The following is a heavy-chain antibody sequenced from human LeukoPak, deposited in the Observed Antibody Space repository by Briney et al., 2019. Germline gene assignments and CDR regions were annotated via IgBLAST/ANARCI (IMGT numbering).Heavy chain of an antibody. CDR3: ARQASTGY. J-gene: IGHJ4*02. V-gene: IGHV1-2*02. CDR1: GCSFTRYY. D-gene: IGHD4-17*01. CDR2: INPNSGGT. Sequence: AAVKVSCKASGCSFTRYYMRWVRQAPGQGLEWMGWINPNSGGTNYAQKFQGRVTMTRDTSISTAYMELSRLRSDDTAVYYCARQASTGYWGQGTLVTVSS.